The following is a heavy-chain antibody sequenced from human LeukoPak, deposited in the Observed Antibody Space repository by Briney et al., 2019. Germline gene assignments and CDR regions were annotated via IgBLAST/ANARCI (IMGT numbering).Heavy chain of an antibody. Sequence: QPGGSLRLSCAASGFTFSSYAMHWVRQAPGKGLEWVAVISYDGSNKYYADSVKGRFTISRDNSKNTLYLQMNSLRAEDTAVYYCARDVVATAMPYLHYWGQGTLVRVSS. CDR2: ISYDGSNK. J-gene: IGHJ4*02. V-gene: IGHV3-30-3*01. D-gene: IGHD5-18*01. CDR1: GFTFSSYA. CDR3: ARDVVATAMPYLHY.